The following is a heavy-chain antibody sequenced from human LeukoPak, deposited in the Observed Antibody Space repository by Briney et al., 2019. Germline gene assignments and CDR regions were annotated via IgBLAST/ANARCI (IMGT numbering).Heavy chain of an antibody. J-gene: IGHJ4*02. Sequence: GGSLRLSCAASEFTFSSYWMSWVRQGPGKGLEWVANIKQDGSEKYYVDSVKGRFTISRDNAKKSLYLQMNSLRAEDTAVYYCARDDDWNYEDYWGQGTLVTVSS. CDR1: EFTFSSYW. D-gene: IGHD1-7*01. CDR3: ARDDDWNYEDY. V-gene: IGHV3-7*01. CDR2: IKQDGSEK.